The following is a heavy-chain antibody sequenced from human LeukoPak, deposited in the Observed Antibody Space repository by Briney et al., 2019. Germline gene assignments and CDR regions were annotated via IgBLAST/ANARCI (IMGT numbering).Heavy chain of an antibody. CDR1: GFTFSNYA. Sequence: PGGSLRLSCSASGFTFSNYAIHWVRQAPGKGLEYVSTISNNGDNTNYADSVEGRFTISRDNSKNMLYLQMSGLRPEDTAVYYCVKAAGSWYGYFDYWGQGTLVTVSS. D-gene: IGHD6-13*01. CDR2: ISNNGDNT. V-gene: IGHV3-64D*06. J-gene: IGHJ4*02. CDR3: VKAAGSWYGYFDY.